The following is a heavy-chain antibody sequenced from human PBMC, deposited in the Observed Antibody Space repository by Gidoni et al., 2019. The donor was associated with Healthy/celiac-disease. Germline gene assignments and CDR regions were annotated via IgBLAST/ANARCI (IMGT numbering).Heavy chain of an antibody. D-gene: IGHD5-12*01. J-gene: IGHJ6*02. CDR1: GFSLSTSGMC. V-gene: IGHV2-70*15. Sequence: QVTLRESGPALVKPTQTLTLTCPFSGFSLSTSGMCVSWIRQPPGKALEWLARIDWDDDKYYSTSLKTRLTISKDTSKNQVVLTMTNMDPVDTATYYCARVNSGYDFSSYYYYGMDVWGQGTTVTVSS. CDR3: ARVNSGYDFSSYYYYGMDV. CDR2: IDWDDDK.